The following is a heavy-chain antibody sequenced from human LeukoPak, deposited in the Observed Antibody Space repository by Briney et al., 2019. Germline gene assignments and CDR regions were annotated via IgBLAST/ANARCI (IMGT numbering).Heavy chain of an antibody. D-gene: IGHD3-10*01. J-gene: IGHJ4*02. V-gene: IGHV3-33*01. CDR3: ATEVFGSGSCPDY. CDR1: GFTFSSYA. Sequence: GGSLRLSCAAPGFTFSSYAIHWVRQAPGKGLEWVALIWHDGSNKYYSDSVKGRFTISRDNSKNTAFLQRNSLRAEDTAVYYCATEVFGSGSCPDYWGQGTLVTVSS. CDR2: IWHDGSNK.